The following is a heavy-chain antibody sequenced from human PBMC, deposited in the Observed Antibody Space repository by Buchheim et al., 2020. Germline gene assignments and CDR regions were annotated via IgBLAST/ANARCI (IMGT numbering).Heavy chain of an antibody. CDR1: GGSISSSSYY. J-gene: IGHJ5*02. Sequence: QLQLQESGPGLVKPSETLSLTCTVSGGSISSSSYYWGWIRQPPGKGLEWIGSIYYSGSTYYNPSLKSRVTISVVTSTNHFSLMLSSVTAADTAVYYCARLGYDFWSGYYGVNWFDPWGQGTL. CDR3: ARLGYDFWSGYYGVNWFDP. D-gene: IGHD3-3*01. V-gene: IGHV4-39*01. CDR2: IYYSGST.